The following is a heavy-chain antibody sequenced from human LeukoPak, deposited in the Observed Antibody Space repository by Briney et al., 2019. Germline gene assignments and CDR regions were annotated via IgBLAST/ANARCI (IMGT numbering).Heavy chain of an antibody. CDR1: GFTFSSYE. V-gene: IGHV3-48*03. Sequence: GGSLRLSCAASGFTFSSYEMNWVRQAPGKGLEWVSYISSSGSTIYYEDSVKGRFTISRDNAKNSLYMQMNSLRAEDTAVYYCARGSGSYYNPHAFDIWGQGTMVTVSS. J-gene: IGHJ3*02. CDR2: ISSSGSTI. D-gene: IGHD3-10*01. CDR3: ARGSGSYYNPHAFDI.